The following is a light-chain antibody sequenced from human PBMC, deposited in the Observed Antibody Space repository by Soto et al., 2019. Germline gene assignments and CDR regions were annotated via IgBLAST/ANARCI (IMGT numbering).Light chain of an antibody. CDR2: EVS. J-gene: IGLJ2*01. CDR1: SSDVGGYNY. V-gene: IGLV2-14*01. CDR3: SSYTSSSTLV. Sequence: QSALTQPASVSGSPGQSITISCTGTSSDVGGYNYVSWYQQDPGKAPKLMIYEVSNRPSGVSNRLSGSKSGNTASLTISGLQAEDEADYYCSSYTSSSTLVLGGGTKVTVL.